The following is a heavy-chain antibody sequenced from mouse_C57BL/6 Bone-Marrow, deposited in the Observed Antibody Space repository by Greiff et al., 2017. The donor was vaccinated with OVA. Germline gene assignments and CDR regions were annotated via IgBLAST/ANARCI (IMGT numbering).Heavy chain of an antibody. V-gene: IGHV1-81*01. CDR3: ARRGPYYSNYVY. D-gene: IGHD2-5*01. CDR2: IYPRSGNT. J-gene: IGHJ3*01. Sequence: VQLQQSGAELARPGASVKLSCKASGYTFTSYGISWVKQRTGQGLEWIGEIYPRSGNTYYNEKFKGTATLTADKSSSTAYMELRSLTSEDSAVYFCARRGPYYSNYVYWGQGTLVTVSA. CDR1: GYTFTSYG.